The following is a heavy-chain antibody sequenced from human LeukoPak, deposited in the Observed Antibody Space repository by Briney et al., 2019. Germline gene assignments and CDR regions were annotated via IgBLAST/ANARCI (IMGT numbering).Heavy chain of an antibody. D-gene: IGHD1-26*01. CDR3: ARDWKDGRWELPGWPDY. Sequence: ASVKVSCKASGYTFTSYAMHWVRQAPGQRREWMGWINAGNGNTKYSQEFQGRVTITRDTSASTAYMELSSLRFEDMAVYYCARDWKDGRWELPGWPDYWGQGTLVTVSS. CDR2: INAGNGNT. CDR1: GYTFTSYA. J-gene: IGHJ4*02. V-gene: IGHV1-3*03.